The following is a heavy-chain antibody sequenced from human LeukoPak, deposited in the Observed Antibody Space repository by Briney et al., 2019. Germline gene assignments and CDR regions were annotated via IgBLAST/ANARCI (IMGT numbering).Heavy chain of an antibody. V-gene: IGHV3-7*01. CDR1: GFSLSNYW. Sequence: GGSLRLSCAASGFSLSNYWISWVRQAPGKGLEWVANIKLDGSEKYYVNSVKGQFTISRDNAKNSLNLQTNSLRAEDTAVYYCARETRGSYVPGLDSWGQGTLVTVSS. CDR3: ARETRGSYVPGLDS. D-gene: IGHD1-26*01. CDR2: IKLDGSEK. J-gene: IGHJ4*02.